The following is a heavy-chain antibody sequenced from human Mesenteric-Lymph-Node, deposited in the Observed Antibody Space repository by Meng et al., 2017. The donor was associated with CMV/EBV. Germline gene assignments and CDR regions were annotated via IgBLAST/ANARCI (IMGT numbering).Heavy chain of an antibody. CDR1: FTFTTYF. CDR3: ARGFGYCSSTSCSPFDH. CDR2: IRSGGSDI. Sequence: FTFTTYFMSWIRQAPGKGLEWISYIRSGGSDIFYADSVRGRFTISRDNAKNLLYLQMSSLRAEDTAVYYCARGFGYCSSTSCSPFDHWGQGALVTVSS. D-gene: IGHD2-2*01. V-gene: IGHV3-11*01. J-gene: IGHJ4*02.